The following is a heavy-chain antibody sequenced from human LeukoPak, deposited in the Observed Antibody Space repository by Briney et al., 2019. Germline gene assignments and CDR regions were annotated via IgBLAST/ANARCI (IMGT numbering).Heavy chain of an antibody. Sequence: SETLSLTCTVSGGSISTYYWSWIRQPPGKGLEWIGHIYYSGSIKYNPSLKSRVTISLDTSKNQFSLKLTSVIAADTAVYYCAKSRGGVTKPFHFDYWGQGTLVTVSS. CDR2: IYYSGSI. CDR1: GGSISTYY. CDR3: AKSRGGVTKPFHFDY. D-gene: IGHD3-16*01. J-gene: IGHJ4*02. V-gene: IGHV4-59*01.